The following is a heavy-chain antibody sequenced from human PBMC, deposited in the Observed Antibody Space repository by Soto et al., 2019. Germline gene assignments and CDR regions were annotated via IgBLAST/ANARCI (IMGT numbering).Heavy chain of an antibody. Sequence: ATVKVSCKASGYTFTSYGISCVRQAPGQGLEWMGWISAYNGNTNYAQKLQGRVTMTTDTSTSTAYMELRSLRSDDTAVYYCARDRGYSGYDRRFDYWGQGTLVTVSS. CDR1: GYTFTSYG. CDR2: ISAYNGNT. CDR3: ARDRGYSGYDRRFDY. D-gene: IGHD5-12*01. J-gene: IGHJ4*02. V-gene: IGHV1-18*01.